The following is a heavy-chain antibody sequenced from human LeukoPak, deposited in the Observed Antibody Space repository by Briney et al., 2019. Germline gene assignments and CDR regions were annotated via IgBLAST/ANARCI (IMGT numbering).Heavy chain of an antibody. V-gene: IGHV4-34*12. CDR2: FINSETT. CDR1: GGSFSGYY. J-gene: IGHJ3*02. CDR3: ARFPCSGDSCYSGIRAFDI. D-gene: IGHD2-15*01. Sequence: SETLSLTCAVYGGSFSGYYWNWIRQSPGKGLEWMGEFINSETTNYISSLKSRVTISVDTSKKQFSLKLSSVTAADTAVYYCARFPCSGDSCYSGIRAFDIWGQGTMVTVSS.